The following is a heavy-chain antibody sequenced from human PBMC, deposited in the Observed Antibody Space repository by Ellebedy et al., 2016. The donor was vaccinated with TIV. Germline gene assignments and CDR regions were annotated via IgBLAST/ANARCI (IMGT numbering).Heavy chain of an antibody. J-gene: IGHJ4*02. CDR3: ARDLDKSSGWYGGAAY. CDR2: ISHDGSSQ. Sequence: GESLKISCVASGFTFDSYAMHWVRQAPGKGLEWVAVISHDGSSQYYADSVKGRFTVSRDNSMTTVYLGMNSLRAEEKALYYCARDLDKSSGWYGGAAYWGQGTQVTVSS. CDR1: GFTFDSYA. D-gene: IGHD6-19*01. V-gene: IGHV3-30-3*01.